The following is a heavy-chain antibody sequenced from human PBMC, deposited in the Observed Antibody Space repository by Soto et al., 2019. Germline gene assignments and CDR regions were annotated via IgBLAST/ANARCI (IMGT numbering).Heavy chain of an antibody. J-gene: IGHJ4*02. CDR2: IIPIFGTL. CDR1: GGTFSRYA. Sequence: QVQLVQSGAEVKKPGSSVKVSCKASGGTFSRYAISWVRQAPGQGLEWMGGIIPIFGTLIYAQKFQGRVTITADDSTSTAYMEFSSLISEDTAVYYCARAAAIMIRGEDYWGQGTLVTVSS. V-gene: IGHV1-69*01. CDR3: ARAAAIMIRGEDY. D-gene: IGHD3-10*01.